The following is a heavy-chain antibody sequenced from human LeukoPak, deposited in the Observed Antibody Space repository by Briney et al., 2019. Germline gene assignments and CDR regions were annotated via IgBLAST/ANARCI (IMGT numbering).Heavy chain of an antibody. CDR2: IYASGNA. CDR1: GGSISSFY. V-gene: IGHV4-4*07. J-gene: IGHJ4*02. Sequence: SETLSLTCTVSGGSISSFYWTWIRQTAGKGLEWIGRIYASGNADYNPSLKSRVTMSVDTSKNQFSLKRTSVTAADTAVYYCAREPTLWGQGTLVTVSS. CDR3: AREPTL.